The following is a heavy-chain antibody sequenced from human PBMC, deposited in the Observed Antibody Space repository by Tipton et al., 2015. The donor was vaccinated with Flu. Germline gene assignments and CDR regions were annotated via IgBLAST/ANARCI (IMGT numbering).Heavy chain of an antibody. CDR1: GDSISGYF. J-gene: IGHJ5*02. CDR2: IYSSGST. V-gene: IGHV4-4*07. CDR3: ARRDYSNYVSDPKNWFDR. D-gene: IGHD4-11*01. Sequence: TLSLTCSVPGDSISGYFWTWIRQTAGEGLEWIGRIYSSGSTNYNPPLKSRVTMSVDTSKNQFSLRLNSVTAADTAVYCFARRDYSNYVSDPKNWFDRWGQGPLVTVSS.